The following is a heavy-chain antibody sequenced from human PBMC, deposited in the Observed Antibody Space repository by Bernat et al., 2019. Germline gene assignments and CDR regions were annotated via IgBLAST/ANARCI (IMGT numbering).Heavy chain of an antibody. D-gene: IGHD3-10*01. J-gene: IGHJ5*02. CDR3: AREITMVRGVMISHWFDP. Sequence: QVQLVESGGGVVQPGRSLRLSCAASGFTFSSYGMHWVRQAPGKGLEWVAVIWYDGSNKYYADSVKGRFTISRDNSKNTLYLQMNSLRAEDTAVYYCAREITMVRGVMISHWFDPWGQGTLVTVSS. CDR2: IWYDGSNK. V-gene: IGHV3-33*01. CDR1: GFTFSSYG.